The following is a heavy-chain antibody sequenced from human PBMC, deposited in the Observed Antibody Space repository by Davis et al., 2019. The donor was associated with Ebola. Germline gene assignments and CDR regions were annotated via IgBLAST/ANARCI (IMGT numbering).Heavy chain of an antibody. CDR3: ARGRDNWNYADMDV. V-gene: IGHV3-30*19. D-gene: IGHD1-7*01. J-gene: IGHJ6*03. CDR1: GFIFRNYG. Sequence: PGGSLRLSCAASGFIFRNYGMHWVRQAPGKGLEWVAVISYDGSVENYADSVKGRFTISRDNSKNTLDLQMNSLRSEDTAVYYCARGRDNWNYADMDVWGKGTTVTVSS. CDR2: ISYDGSVE.